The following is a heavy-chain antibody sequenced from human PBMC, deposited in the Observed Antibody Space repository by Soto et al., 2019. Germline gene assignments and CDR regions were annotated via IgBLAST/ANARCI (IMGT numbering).Heavy chain of an antibody. CDR3: ASDLGGRMDA. CDR1: GTIFSSYT. J-gene: IGHJ6*01. D-gene: IGHD2-15*01. Sequence: QVQLVQSGAEVKKPGSSVRVSCKASGTIFSSYTISWVRQAPGQGLEWMGRIIPILGETNSAQKFQGRVTLTADKSTNTAYMELNSLRLEDTALYYCASDLGGRMDAW. V-gene: IGHV1-69*08. CDR2: IIPILGET.